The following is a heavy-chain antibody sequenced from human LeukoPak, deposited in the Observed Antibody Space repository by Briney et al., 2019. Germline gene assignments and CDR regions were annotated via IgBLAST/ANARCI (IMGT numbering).Heavy chain of an antibody. J-gene: IGHJ4*02. CDR2: IKQDGSDK. D-gene: IGHD2-2*01. V-gene: IGHV3-7*01. CDR3: AQLRTLDY. CDR1: GFTFNSYA. Sequence: GGSLRLSCAASGFTFNSYAMSWVRQAPGKGLEWVANIKQDGSDKYYVDSVKGRFTISRDNAKNSLYLQMNSLRAEDTAVYYCAQLRTLDYWGQGTLSPSPQ.